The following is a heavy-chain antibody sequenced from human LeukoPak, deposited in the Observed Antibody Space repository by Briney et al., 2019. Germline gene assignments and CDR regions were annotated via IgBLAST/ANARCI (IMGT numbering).Heavy chain of an antibody. CDR2: INPSGGST. CDR1: GYTFTSYY. CDR3: ASLRDGYNSFDY. V-gene: IGHV1-46*03. D-gene: IGHD5-24*01. Sequence: GASVKVSCKASGYTFTSYYMHWVRQAPGQGLEWMAIINPSGGSTSYAQKFQGRVTMTRDTSTSTVYMELSSLRSEDTSVYYCASLRDGYNSFDYWGQGTLVTVSS. J-gene: IGHJ4*02.